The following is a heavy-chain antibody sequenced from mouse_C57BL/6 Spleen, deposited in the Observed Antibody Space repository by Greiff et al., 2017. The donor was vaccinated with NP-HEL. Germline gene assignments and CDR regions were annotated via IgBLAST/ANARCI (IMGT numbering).Heavy chain of an antibody. CDR3: ARGGLRRRGYAMDY. V-gene: IGHV5-17*01. D-gene: IGHD2-4*01. CDR1: GFTFSDYG. Sequence: EVKVVESGGGLVKPGGSLKLSCAASGFTFSDYGMHWVRQAPEKGLEWVAYISSGSSTIYYADTVKGRFTISRDNAKNTLFLQMTSLRSEDTAMYYCARGGLRRRGYAMDYWGQGTSVTVSS. CDR2: ISSGSSTI. J-gene: IGHJ4*01.